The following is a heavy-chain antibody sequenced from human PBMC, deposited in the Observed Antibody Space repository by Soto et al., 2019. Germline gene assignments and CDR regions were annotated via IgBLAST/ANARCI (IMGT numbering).Heavy chain of an antibody. V-gene: IGHV3-21*01. CDR2: ISSSSSYI. CDR1: GFTFSSYS. J-gene: IGHJ4*02. D-gene: IGHD3-9*01. CDR3: ARDFMTDWLLYSGLLDY. Sequence: GGSLRLSCAASGFTFSSYSMNWVRQAPGKGLEWVSSISSSSSYIYYADSVKGRFTISRDNAKNSLYLQMNSLRAEDTAVYYCARDFMTDWLLYSGLLDYWGQGTLVTVSS.